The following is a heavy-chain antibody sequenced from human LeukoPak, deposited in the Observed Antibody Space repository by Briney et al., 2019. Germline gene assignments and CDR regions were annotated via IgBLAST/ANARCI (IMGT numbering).Heavy chain of an antibody. CDR1: GGSISSYY. CDR3: ARLEMYGDYPTNWYFDL. J-gene: IGHJ2*01. V-gene: IGHV4-59*01. D-gene: IGHD4-17*01. Sequence: SETLSLTCTVSGGSISSYYWSWIRQPPGKGLEWIGYIYYSGSTNYNPSLKSRVTISVDTSKNQFSLKLSSVTAADTAVYYCARLEMYGDYPTNWYFDLWGRGTLVTVPS. CDR2: IYYSGST.